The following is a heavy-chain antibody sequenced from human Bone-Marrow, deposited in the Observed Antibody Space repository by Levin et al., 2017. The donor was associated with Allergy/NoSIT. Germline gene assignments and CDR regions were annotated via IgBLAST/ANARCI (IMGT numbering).Heavy chain of an antibody. V-gene: IGHV3-30*18. CDR1: GFTFSSSG. Sequence: LSLTCAASGFTFSSSGMHWVRQAPGKGLEWVAVISYDGSNKYYADSVKGRFTISRDNSKNTLYLQMNSLRAEDTAVYYCAKDDTRTVYSSGWYGSLDYWGQGTLVTVSS. CDR2: ISYDGSNK. CDR3: AKDDTRTVYSSGWYGSLDY. D-gene: IGHD6-19*01. J-gene: IGHJ4*02.